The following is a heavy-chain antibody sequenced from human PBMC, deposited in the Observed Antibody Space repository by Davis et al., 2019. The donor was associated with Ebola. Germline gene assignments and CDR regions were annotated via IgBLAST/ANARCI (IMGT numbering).Heavy chain of an antibody. V-gene: IGHV4-34*01. CDR1: GWSFSGYY. CDR3: ALGYFGQDPLDF. J-gene: IGHJ4*02. Sequence: PSETLSLTCTVYGWSFSGYYWTWVRQPPGKGLEWIGEINRGGITHYNPSLHSRVTISVDTSKRQISLKLSSVTAADTAMYYCALGYFGQDPLDFWGQGAMVTVSS. D-gene: IGHD3-9*01. CDR2: INRGGIT.